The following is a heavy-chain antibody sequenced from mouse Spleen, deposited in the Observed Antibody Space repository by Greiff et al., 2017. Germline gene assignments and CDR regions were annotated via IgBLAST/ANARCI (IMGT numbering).Heavy chain of an antibody. Sequence: VQLQQSGPELVKPGASVKISCKASGYSFTGYYMNWVKQSPEKSLEWIGEINPSTGGTTYNQKFKAKATLTVDKSSSTAYMQLKSLTSEDSAVYYCARSWGNYYGSSSDYWGQGTTLTVSS. V-gene: IGHV1-42*01. CDR2: INPSTGGT. CDR1: GYSFTGYY. J-gene: IGHJ2*01. CDR3: ARSWGNYYGSSSDY. D-gene: IGHD1-1*01.